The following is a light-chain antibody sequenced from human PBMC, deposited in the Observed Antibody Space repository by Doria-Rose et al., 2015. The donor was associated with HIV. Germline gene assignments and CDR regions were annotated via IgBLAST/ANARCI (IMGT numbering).Light chain of an antibody. J-gene: IGKJ1*01. Sequence: DIQETQSPSSLSASIGDRVTNTCRASQTVSTYLNWFQQEPGKAPKLLIYAASRLQSGVPSRFSGSGSGTDFTLTISGLQPGDSATYYCQQTYSSPPWTFGQGTKVEMK. V-gene: IGKV1-39*01. CDR3: QQTYSSPPWT. CDR1: QTVSTY. CDR2: AAS.